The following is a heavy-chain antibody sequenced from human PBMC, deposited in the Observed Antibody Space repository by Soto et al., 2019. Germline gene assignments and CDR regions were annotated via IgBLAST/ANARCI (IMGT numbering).Heavy chain of an antibody. CDR3: ARGPSGDKVDS. J-gene: IGHJ4*02. CDR1: GGSISTVDYW. V-gene: IGHV4-30-4*01. D-gene: IGHD7-27*01. CDR2: IYDGGRT. Sequence: QVQLQESGPGLVKPSQTLSLTCTVSGGSISTVDYWWSWIRQSPDTGLEWIGHIYDGGRTYNNPSLESRGTMSVDTSKSQLSLTLSSVRAADTAVYYCARGPSGDKVDSWGQGTLVTVSS.